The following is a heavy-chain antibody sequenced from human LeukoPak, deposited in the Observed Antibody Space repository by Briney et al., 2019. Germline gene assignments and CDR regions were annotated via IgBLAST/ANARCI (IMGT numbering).Heavy chain of an antibody. CDR1: GFMFSNYA. J-gene: IGHJ4*02. Sequence: AGGSLRLSCAASGFMFSNYAMTWVRQAPGKGLESISVISGSGDATNYADSVKGRFTISRDNSKSMLYVQMNSLRAEDTAVYYCAKSTSFYLDSWGQGTLVTVSS. CDR2: ISGSGDAT. V-gene: IGHV3-23*01. CDR3: AKSTSFYLDS.